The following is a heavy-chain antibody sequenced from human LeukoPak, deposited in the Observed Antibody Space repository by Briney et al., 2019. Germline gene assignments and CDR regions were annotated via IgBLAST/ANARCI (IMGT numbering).Heavy chain of an antibody. J-gene: IGHJ4*02. CDR1: GFTFSSYS. V-gene: IGHV3-48*01. CDR2: ISSSSSTI. CDR3: ARAGFAFSDYFGSFFDY. Sequence: GGSLRLSCAASGFTFSSYSMNWVRQAPGKGLEWVSHISSSSSTIYYADSVKGRFTISRDNAKNSLYLQMNSLRAEDTAVYYCARAGFAFSDYFGSFFDYWGQGTLVTVSS. D-gene: IGHD3-10*01.